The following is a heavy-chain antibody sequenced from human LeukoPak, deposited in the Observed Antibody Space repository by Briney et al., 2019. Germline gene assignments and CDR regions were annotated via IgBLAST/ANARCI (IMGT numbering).Heavy chain of an antibody. V-gene: IGHV1-69*13. CDR3: ARDKRGVRGVIGE. D-gene: IGHD3-10*01. CDR2: IIPIFGTS. J-gene: IGHJ4*02. CDR1: GDSFSTYT. Sequence: ASVKVSCKASGDSFSTYTISWVRQAPGQGLEWMGGIIPIFGTSNQALKFRGRVTITADESTSTAYMELSRLRSDDTAVYYCARDKRGVRGVIGEWGQGTLVTVSS.